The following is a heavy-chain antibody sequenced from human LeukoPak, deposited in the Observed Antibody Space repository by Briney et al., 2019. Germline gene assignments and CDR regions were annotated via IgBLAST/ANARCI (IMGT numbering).Heavy chain of an antibody. CDR2: IYYSGST. CDR3: ARTRSRGLNWFDP. V-gene: IGHV4-59*08. D-gene: IGHD3-16*01. J-gene: IGHJ5*02. Sequence: PSETLSLTCTVSGGSISSYYWSWIRQPPGKGLEWIGYIYYSGSTYYNPSLKSRVTISVDTSKNQFSLKLSSVTAADTAVYYCARTRSRGLNWFDPWGQGTLVTVSS. CDR1: GGSISSYY.